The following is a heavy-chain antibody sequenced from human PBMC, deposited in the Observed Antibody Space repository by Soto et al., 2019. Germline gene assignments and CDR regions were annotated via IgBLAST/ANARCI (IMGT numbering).Heavy chain of an antibody. V-gene: IGHV3-23*01. CDR2: ISGSGAST. CDR3: AKKDGTDGYYDAFDI. CDR1: GFTFSNYA. D-gene: IGHD3-22*01. Sequence: TGGSLRLSCAVSGFTFSNYAMSWVRQAPGKGLDWVSGISGSGASTYNAGSVKGRFTISRDNSKNTLYLQMNSLRAEDTALYYCAKKDGTDGYYDAFDIWGQGTMVTVSS. J-gene: IGHJ3*02.